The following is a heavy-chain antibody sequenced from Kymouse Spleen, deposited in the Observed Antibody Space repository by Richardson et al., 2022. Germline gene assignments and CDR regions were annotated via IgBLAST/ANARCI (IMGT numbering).Heavy chain of an antibody. D-gene: IGHD3-10*01. V-gene: IGHV3-66*03. J-gene: IGHJ6*02. Sequence: EVQLVESGGGLIQPGGSLRLSCAASGFTVSSNYMSWVRQAPGKGLEWVSVIYSCGSTYYADSVKGRFTISRDNSKNTLYLQMNSLRAEDTAVYYCAREGITMVRGVKDYYGMDVWGQGTTVTVSS. CDR1: GFTVSSNY. CDR2: IYSCGST. CDR3: AREGITMVRGVKDYYGMDV.